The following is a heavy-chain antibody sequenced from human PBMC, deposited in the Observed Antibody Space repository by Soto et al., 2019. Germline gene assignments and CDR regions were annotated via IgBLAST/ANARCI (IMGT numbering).Heavy chain of an antibody. CDR2: INPSGGST. J-gene: IGHJ2*01. D-gene: IGHD4-17*01. Sequence: ASVKVSCKASGYTFTRSGISWVRQAPGQGLEWMGIINPSGGSTSYAQKFQGRVTMTRDTSTSTVYMELSSLRSEDTAVYYCARERNYGGNSKHWYFDLWGRGTLVTVSS. CDR1: GYTFTRSG. V-gene: IGHV1-46*01. CDR3: ARERNYGGNSKHWYFDL.